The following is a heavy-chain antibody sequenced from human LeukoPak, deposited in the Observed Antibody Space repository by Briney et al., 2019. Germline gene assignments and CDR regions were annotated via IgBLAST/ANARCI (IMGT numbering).Heavy chain of an antibody. Sequence: SETLSLTCTVSGGSISSYYWSWIRQPPGKGLEWIGYIYYSGSTNYNPSLKSRVTISVDTSKNQFYLKLSSVTAADTAVYYCARDSRDFWSGYYRFDPWGQGTLVTVSS. CDR3: ARDSRDFWSGYYRFDP. D-gene: IGHD3-3*01. J-gene: IGHJ5*02. CDR1: GGSISSYY. V-gene: IGHV4-59*01. CDR2: IYYSGST.